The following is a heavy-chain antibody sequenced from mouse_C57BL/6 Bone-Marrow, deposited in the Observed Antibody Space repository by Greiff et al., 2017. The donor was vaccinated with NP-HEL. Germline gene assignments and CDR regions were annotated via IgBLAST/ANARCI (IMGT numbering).Heavy chain of an antibody. CDR2: INPDSSTI. J-gene: IGHJ4*01. CDR3: ARRGYYGVGNYAMDY. V-gene: IGHV4-1*01. CDR1: GIDFSRYW. Sequence: EVLLVESGGGLVQPGGSLKLSCAASGIDFSRYWMRWVRRAPGKGLEWIGEINPDSSTINYAPSLKDKFIISRDNAKNTRYLQMSKVRSEDTALYYCARRGYYGVGNYAMDYWGQGTSVTVSS. D-gene: IGHD1-1*01.